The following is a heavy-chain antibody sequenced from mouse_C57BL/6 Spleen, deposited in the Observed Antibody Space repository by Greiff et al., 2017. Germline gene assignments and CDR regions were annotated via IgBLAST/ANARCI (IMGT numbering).Heavy chain of an antibody. D-gene: IGHD2-5*01. CDR3: ARSGYSNYEAWFAY. CDR2: IDPSDSYT. V-gene: IGHV1-50*01. Sequence: QVQLKQPGAELVKPGASVKLSCKASGYTFTSYWMQWVKQRPGQGLEWIGEIDPSDSYTNYNQKFKGKATLTVDTSSSTAYMQLSSLTSEDSAVYYCARSGYSNYEAWFAYWGQGTLVTVSA. J-gene: IGHJ3*01. CDR1: GYTFTSYW.